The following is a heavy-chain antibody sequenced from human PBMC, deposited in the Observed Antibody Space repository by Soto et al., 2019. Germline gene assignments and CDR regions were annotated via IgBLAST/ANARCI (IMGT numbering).Heavy chain of an antibody. CDR2: IYSGGST. V-gene: IGHV3-66*01. CDR1: GFTVSSNY. J-gene: IGHJ4*02. D-gene: IGHD2-15*01. Sequence: GGSLRLSCAASGFTVSSNYMSWVRQAPGKGLEWVSVIYSGGSTYYADSVKGRFTISRDNSKNTLYLQMNSLRAEDTAVYYCARDEYCSGGSCPDFDYWGQGTLVTVSS. CDR3: ARDEYCSGGSCPDFDY.